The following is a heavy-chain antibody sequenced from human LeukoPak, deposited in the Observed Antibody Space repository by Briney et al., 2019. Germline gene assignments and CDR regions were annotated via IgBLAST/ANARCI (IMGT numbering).Heavy chain of an antibody. D-gene: IGHD1-26*01. J-gene: IGHJ3*02. CDR2: ISWNSGSI. CDR3: AKDNGATRSGAFDI. Sequence: PGRSLRLSCAASGFTFDDYAMHWVRQAPGKGLEWVSGISWNSGSIGCADSVKGRFTISRDNAKNSLYLQMNSLRAEDTALYYCAKDNGATRSGAFDIWGQGTMVTVSS. V-gene: IGHV3-9*01. CDR1: GFTFDDYA.